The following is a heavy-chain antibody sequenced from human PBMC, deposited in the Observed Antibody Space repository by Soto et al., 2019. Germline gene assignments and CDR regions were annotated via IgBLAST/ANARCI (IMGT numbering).Heavy chain of an antibody. J-gene: IGHJ5*02. D-gene: IGHD3-10*01. CDR2: ISAYNGNT. CDR1: GYTFTTNG. V-gene: IGHV1-18*01. CDR3: ARDYYGSGRLNAHNWFDP. Sequence: ASVKLSCTASGYTFTTNGISWVRQAPGQGLEWMGWISAYNGNTNYVQKLQGRVTMTADTSTSTAYMELRSLRSDDTAVYYCARDYYGSGRLNAHNWFDPWGQGTLVTVSS.